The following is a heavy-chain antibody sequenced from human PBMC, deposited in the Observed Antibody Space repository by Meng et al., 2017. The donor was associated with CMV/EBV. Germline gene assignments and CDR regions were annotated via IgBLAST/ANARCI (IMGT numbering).Heavy chain of an antibody. J-gene: IGHJ1*01. Sequence: GESLKISCAASGFSFSRYWMTWVRQAPGKGLEWVANIRQDGSEAYYVDSVKGRFTIFRDNTKNSLFLQMDSLSAEDTAIYYCVRESSTFRWSEHLQHWGQGTLVTVSS. CDR3: VRESSTFRWSEHLQH. CDR2: IRQDGSEA. D-gene: IGHD2-2*01. CDR1: GFSFSRYW. V-gene: IGHV3-7*01.